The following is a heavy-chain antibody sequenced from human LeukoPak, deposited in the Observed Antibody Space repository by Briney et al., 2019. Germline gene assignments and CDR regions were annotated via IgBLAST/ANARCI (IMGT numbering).Heavy chain of an antibody. J-gene: IGHJ4*02. CDR2: IYYSGST. CDR1: GGSISSYY. D-gene: IGHD6-19*01. CDR3: ARFSGPAGFDY. Sequence: SEALSLTCTVSGGSISSYYWSWIRQPPGKGLEWIGYIYYSGSTNYNPSLKSRVTISVDTSKNQFSLKLSSVTAADTAVYYCARFSGPAGFDYWGQGTLVTVSS. V-gene: IGHV4-59*01.